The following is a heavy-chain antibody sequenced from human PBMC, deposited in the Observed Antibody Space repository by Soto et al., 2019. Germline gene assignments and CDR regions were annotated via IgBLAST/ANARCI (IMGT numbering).Heavy chain of an antibody. Sequence: EVQLLESGGGLVQPGGSLRLSCAASGFTFSSYAMSWVRQAPGKGLEWVSAISGSGGSTYYADSVKGRFTISRDNSKNTLYLQMNSLRAEETAVYYCAKDDHRNEGKSIGVVPDAMDYWGQGTLVAVSS. CDR3: AKDDHRNEGKSIGVVPDAMDY. CDR1: GFTFSSYA. J-gene: IGHJ4*02. V-gene: IGHV3-23*01. D-gene: IGHD2-2*01. CDR2: ISGSGGST.